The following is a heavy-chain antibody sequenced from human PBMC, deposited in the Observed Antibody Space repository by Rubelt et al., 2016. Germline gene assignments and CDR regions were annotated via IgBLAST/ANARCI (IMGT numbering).Heavy chain of an antibody. J-gene: IGHJ3*02. CDR2: ITISGGST. D-gene: IGHD4-17*01. CDR1: GFTFSNYA. V-gene: IGHV3-23*01. CDR3: ARLSTVNEAFDI. Sequence: GGSLRLSCAASGFTFSNYAMSWVRQAPGKGLEWVSAITISGGSTDYADSVKGRFTISRDNSKNTLYLQMNSLRAEDTAVYYCARLSTVNEAFDIWGQGTMVTVSS.